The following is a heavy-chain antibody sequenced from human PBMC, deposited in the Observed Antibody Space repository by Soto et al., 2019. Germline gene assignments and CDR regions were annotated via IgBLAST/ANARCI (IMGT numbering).Heavy chain of an antibody. Sequence: PGGALRGSCVASGFTFSSYAMSWVRQAPGKGLEWVSAISGSGGSTYYADSVKGRFTISRDNSKNTLYLQMNSLRAEDTAVYYCAKVIVVVITLGALDYWGQGTLVTVS. J-gene: IGHJ4*02. D-gene: IGHD3-22*01. V-gene: IGHV3-23*01. CDR3: AKVIVVVITLGALDY. CDR1: GFTFSSYA. CDR2: ISGSGGST.